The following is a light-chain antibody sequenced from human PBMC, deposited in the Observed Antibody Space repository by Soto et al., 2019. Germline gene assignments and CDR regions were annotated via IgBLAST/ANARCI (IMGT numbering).Light chain of an antibody. V-gene: IGLV2-14*01. CDR3: SSYTISSGMV. Sequence: QSALTQAASVSGSPGQSINISCTGTSSDVGGYNYVSWYQQHPGKAPKLMIYDVSNRPSGVSNRFSGSKSGNTASLTISGLQAEDEADYYCSSYTISSGMVFGGGTQLTVL. CDR1: SSDVGGYNY. CDR2: DVS. J-gene: IGLJ2*01.